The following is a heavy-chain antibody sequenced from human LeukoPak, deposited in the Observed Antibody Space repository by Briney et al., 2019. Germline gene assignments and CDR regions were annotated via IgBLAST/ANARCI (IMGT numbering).Heavy chain of an antibody. CDR3: GRDLGGRGGA. J-gene: IGHJ5*02. CDR1: GFSFSTYW. V-gene: IGHV3-74*01. Sequence: GGSLRLSCAASGFSFSTYWMHWVRQVPGTGLAWVSRTNTDGSITDYADSVKGRFTISRDNAKDTLYLQMNSLRPEDTAVYYCGRDLGGRGGAWGQGTLVTVSS. D-gene: IGHD1-26*01. CDR2: TNTDGSIT.